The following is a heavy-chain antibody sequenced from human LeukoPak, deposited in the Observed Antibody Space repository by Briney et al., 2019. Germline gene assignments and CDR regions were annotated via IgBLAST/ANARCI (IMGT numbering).Heavy chain of an antibody. J-gene: IGHJ4*02. Sequence: GGSLRLSCAASGFTFSSYWMHWVRQAPGKGLVWVSRINSDGSSTSYADSVKGRFTISRDNAKNTLYLQMNSLRAEDTAVYYCATLKKAAFGMNYWGQGTLVTVSS. CDR1: GFTFSSYW. V-gene: IGHV3-74*01. CDR3: ATLKKAAFGMNY. CDR2: INSDGSST. D-gene: IGHD3-10*01.